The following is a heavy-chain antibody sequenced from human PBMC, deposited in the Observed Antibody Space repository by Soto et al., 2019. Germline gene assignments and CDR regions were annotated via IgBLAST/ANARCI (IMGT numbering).Heavy chain of an antibody. Sequence: LSLTCTVSGGSISSYYWSWIRQPPGKGLEWIGYIYYSGSTNYNPSLKSRVTISVDTSKNQFSLKLRYVTAADTAVYYCARDRTYYYDSSGRTGEFDIWGQGKMVTVSS. CDR3: ARDRTYYYDSSGRTGEFDI. D-gene: IGHD3-22*01. J-gene: IGHJ3*02. V-gene: IGHV4-59*01. CDR2: IYYSGST. CDR1: GGSISSYY.